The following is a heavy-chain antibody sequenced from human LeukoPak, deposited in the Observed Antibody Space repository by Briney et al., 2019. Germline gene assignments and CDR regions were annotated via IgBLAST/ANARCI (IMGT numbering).Heavy chain of an antibody. CDR1: GSAFSRSW. CDR2: FSYNGINK. CDR3: ARGMAPTGNPNWFDP. Sequence: GGSLRLSCAASGSAFSRSWIHWVRQAPGKGLEWVAVFSYNGINKDYAGSVKGRFTISRDNSKNTLSLQMDSLRAEDTAMYYCARGMAPTGNPNWFDPWGQGTLVTVSS. D-gene: IGHD6-13*01. V-gene: IGHV3-30*03. J-gene: IGHJ5*02.